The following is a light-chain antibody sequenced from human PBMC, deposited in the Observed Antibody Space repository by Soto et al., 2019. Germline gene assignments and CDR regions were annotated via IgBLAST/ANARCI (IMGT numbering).Light chain of an antibody. CDR2: KAS. Sequence: DIQMTQSPSILSASVGDRVTITCRASQSISTSLAWYQQKPGKAPNLLISKASNLETGVPSRFSGSGSGTEFTLTISSLQTDDFATYYFQQYGSYSLTFGGGTKVDIK. CDR1: QSISTS. V-gene: IGKV1-5*03. J-gene: IGKJ4*01. CDR3: QQYGSYSLT.